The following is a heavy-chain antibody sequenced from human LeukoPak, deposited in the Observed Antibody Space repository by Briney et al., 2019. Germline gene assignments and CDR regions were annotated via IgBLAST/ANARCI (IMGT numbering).Heavy chain of an antibody. D-gene: IGHD1-7*01. CDR2: INPSGGST. CDR1: GYTFTSYY. Sequence: ASVKVSCKGSGYTFTSYYMHWVRQAPGQGLEWMGIINPSGGSTSYAQKFQGRVTMTRDTSTSTVYMELSSLRSEDTAVYYCAAQGIGTTFDMDVWGQGTTVTVSS. V-gene: IGHV1-46*01. CDR3: AAQGIGTTFDMDV. J-gene: IGHJ6*02.